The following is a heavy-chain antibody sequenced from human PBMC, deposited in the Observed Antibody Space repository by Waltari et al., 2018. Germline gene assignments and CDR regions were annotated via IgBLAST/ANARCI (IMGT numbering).Heavy chain of an antibody. CDR3: AKVENYYDSSGYTYFNY. J-gene: IGHJ4*02. CDR1: GFTFSSYA. Sequence: EVQLLESGGGLVQPGGSLRLSCAASGFTFSSYAMSWFRQAPGKGLEWVSAISGSGGSTYYADSVKGRFNISRDNSKNTLYLQMNSLRAEDTAVYYCAKVENYYDSSGYTYFNYWGQGTLVIVSS. V-gene: IGHV3-23*01. D-gene: IGHD3-22*01. CDR2: ISGSGGST.